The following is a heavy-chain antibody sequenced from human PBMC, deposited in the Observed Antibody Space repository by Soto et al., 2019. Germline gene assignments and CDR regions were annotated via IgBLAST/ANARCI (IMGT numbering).Heavy chain of an antibody. CDR2: ISAYNGNT. Sequence: ASVKVSCKASGYTFTSYGISWVRQAPGQGLEWMGWISAYNGNTNYAQKLQGRVTMTTDTSTSTVYMELRSLRSDDTAVYYCARVDIVVVVAANLFDYWGQGTLVTVSS. CDR3: ARVDIVVVVAANLFDY. J-gene: IGHJ4*02. V-gene: IGHV1-18*01. D-gene: IGHD2-15*01. CDR1: GYTFTSYG.